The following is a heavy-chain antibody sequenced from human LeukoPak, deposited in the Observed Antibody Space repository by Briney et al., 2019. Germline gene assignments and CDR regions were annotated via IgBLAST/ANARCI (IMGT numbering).Heavy chain of an antibody. CDR1: GFTFSNYY. V-gene: IGHV3-11*04. CDR2: MSGNGGTI. CDR3: AREVLGGAAAFDP. Sequence: PGGSLRLSCAASGFTFSNYYMSWIRQAPGKGLEWVSLMSGNGGTIYYADSVRGRFTISRDNAKNSLYLQMSSLRAEDTAVYYCAREVLGGAAAFDPWGQGILVTVSS. J-gene: IGHJ5*02. D-gene: IGHD6-13*01.